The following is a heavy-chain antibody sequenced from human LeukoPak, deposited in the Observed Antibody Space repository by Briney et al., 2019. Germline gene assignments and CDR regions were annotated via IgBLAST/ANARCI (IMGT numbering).Heavy chain of an antibody. CDR1: GGTFSSYA. Sequence: ASVKVSCKASGGTFSSYAISWVRQAPGQGLEWMGGIIPIFGTANYAQKFQGRVTITTDESTSTAYMELSSLRSEDTAVYYCARGYFDWLPYFLDYWGQGTLVTISS. CDR2: IIPIFGTA. D-gene: IGHD3-9*01. CDR3: ARGYFDWLPYFLDY. J-gene: IGHJ4*02. V-gene: IGHV1-69*05.